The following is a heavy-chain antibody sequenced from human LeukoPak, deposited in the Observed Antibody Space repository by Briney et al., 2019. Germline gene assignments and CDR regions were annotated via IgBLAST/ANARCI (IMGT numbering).Heavy chain of an antibody. CDR3: ARDSRVVVPAAMPIYYYYYGMDV. Sequence: SETLSLTCTVSGGSISSNNYYWGWIRQPPGKGLEWIGSIYYSGGSYYNPPLKSRVAISVDTSKNQFSLKLSSVTAADTAVYYCARDSRVVVPAAMPIYYYYYGMDVWGQGTTVTVSS. D-gene: IGHD2-2*01. V-gene: IGHV4-39*07. CDR1: GGSISSNNYY. J-gene: IGHJ6*02. CDR2: IYYSGGS.